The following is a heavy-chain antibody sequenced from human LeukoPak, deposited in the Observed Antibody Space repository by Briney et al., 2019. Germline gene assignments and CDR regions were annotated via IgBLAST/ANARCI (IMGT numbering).Heavy chain of an antibody. J-gene: IGHJ4*02. CDR3: ARLGTAEGTLEDY. CDR1: GFTFSNYW. D-gene: IGHD6-13*01. CDR2: IKHDGSEK. Sequence: PGGSLRLSCAASGFTFSNYWMSWGRQPPGKGLEWVANIKHDGSEKYCVDSVEGRFTISRDNAKNSLHLQMNSLRAEDTAVYYCARLGTAEGTLEDYWGQGTLVTVSS. V-gene: IGHV3-7*01.